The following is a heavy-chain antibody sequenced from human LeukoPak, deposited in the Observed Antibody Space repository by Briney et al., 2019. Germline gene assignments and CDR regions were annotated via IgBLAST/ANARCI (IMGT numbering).Heavy chain of an antibody. V-gene: IGHV3-21*01. Sequence: PGGSLRLSCAASGFNFYSYAMNWVRQAPGKGLEWVSSISSSSYIYYADSVKGRFTISRDNAKNSLYLQMNSLRAEDTAVYYCARGAYYYDSSGYYDWGQGTLVTVSS. CDR3: ARGAYYYDSSGYYD. CDR2: ISSSSYI. J-gene: IGHJ4*02. CDR1: GFNFYSYA. D-gene: IGHD3-22*01.